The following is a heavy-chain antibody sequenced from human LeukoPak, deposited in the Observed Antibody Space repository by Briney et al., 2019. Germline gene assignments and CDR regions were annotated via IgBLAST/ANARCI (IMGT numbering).Heavy chain of an antibody. Sequence: PGGSLRLSCAASGFTFSSYAMSWVRQAPGKGREGVSAISGSGGSTYYADSVKGRFTISRDNSKNTLYLQMNSLRAEDTAVYYCAKAWSSSWSNWFDPWGQGTLVTVSS. CDR2: ISGSGGST. V-gene: IGHV3-23*01. D-gene: IGHD6-13*01. CDR3: AKAWSSSWSNWFDP. CDR1: GFTFSSYA. J-gene: IGHJ5*02.